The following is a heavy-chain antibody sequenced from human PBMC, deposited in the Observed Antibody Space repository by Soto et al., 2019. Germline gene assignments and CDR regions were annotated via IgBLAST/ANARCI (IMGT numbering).Heavy chain of an antibody. CDR1: GFSPSTSGVG. J-gene: IGHJ5*02. CDR3: AHAIAAAGTDWFDP. CDR2: IYWNDDK. Sequence: QITLKESGPTLVKPTQTLTLTCTFSGFSPSTSGVGVGWIRQPPGKALEWLALIYWNDDKRYSPSLKSRLTITKDTSKNQVVLTMTNMDPVDTATYYCAHAIAAAGTDWFDPWGQGTLVTVSS. D-gene: IGHD6-13*01. V-gene: IGHV2-5*01.